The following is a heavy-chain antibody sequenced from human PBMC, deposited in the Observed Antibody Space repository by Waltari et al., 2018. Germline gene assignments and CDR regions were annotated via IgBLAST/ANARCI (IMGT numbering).Heavy chain of an antibody. CDR2: IRTKVYGGTT. CDR3: SKSRAAAGHWYFDL. D-gene: IGHD6-13*01. V-gene: IGHV3-49*03. Sequence: VQLVASRTGVDEHGWSLSLSCTTSGSIFSDSPLTRFRQAPGKGLEWVGFIRTKVYGGTTKYAASLKGRLTISRDDSKSIAYLQVNSLKTEDTAVYYCSKSRAAAGHWYFDLWGRGTLVTVSS. CDR1: GSIFSDSP. J-gene: IGHJ2*01.